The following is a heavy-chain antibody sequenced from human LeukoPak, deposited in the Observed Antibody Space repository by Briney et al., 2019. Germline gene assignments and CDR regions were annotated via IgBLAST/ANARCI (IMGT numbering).Heavy chain of an antibody. J-gene: IGHJ4*02. D-gene: IGHD6-13*01. CDR1: GYTFTGYY. Sequence: GSSVEVSGKASGYTFTGYYIHWGRQAPGQGVGWMGGIHPNSGGTNYAQKFQGRVTMTRDTSISTAYMELSRLRSDDTAVYYCASVKTQDRSWYLVWGQGTLVIVSS. CDR3: ASVKTQDRSWYLV. CDR2: IHPNSGGT. V-gene: IGHV1-2*02.